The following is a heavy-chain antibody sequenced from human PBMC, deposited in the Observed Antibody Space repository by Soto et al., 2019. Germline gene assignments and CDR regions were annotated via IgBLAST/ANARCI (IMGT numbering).Heavy chain of an antibody. V-gene: IGHV4-59*08. CDR3: ARHLTVYLYYFDY. CDR2: IYYSGTT. Sequence: SETLSLTCTVSGGSISSYYWSWIRQPPGKGLEWIGYIYYSGTTNYNPSLKSRVTISVDTSKNQFSLKLSSVTAADTAVYYCARHLTVYLYYFDYWGQGTLVTVSS. J-gene: IGHJ4*02. CDR1: GGSISSYY. D-gene: IGHD3-9*01.